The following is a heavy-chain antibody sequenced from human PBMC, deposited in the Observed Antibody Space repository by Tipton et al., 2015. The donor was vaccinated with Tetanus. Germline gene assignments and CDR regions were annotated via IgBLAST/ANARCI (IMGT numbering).Heavy chain of an antibody. J-gene: IGHJ4*02. CDR2: INGDSTSI. D-gene: IGHD4-11*01. CDR3: VRGGEYSPDY. CDR1: GFTFNTYS. V-gene: IGHV3-21*01. Sequence: QLVQSGGGLVKPGGSLRLSCAASGFTFNTYSMNWVRRAPGKGLEWVSVINGDSTSIYYADSMKGRFTISRDNAKNSLFLQMNSLRAEDTAVYYCVRGGEYSPDYWGQGTLVTVSS.